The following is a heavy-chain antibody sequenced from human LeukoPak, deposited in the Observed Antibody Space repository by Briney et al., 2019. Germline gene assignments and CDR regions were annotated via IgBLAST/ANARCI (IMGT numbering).Heavy chain of an antibody. Sequence: PGGSLRLSCLASGFTFSSYAMHWVRQAPGKGLEYVSTISSNGGTTYYADSVKGRFTISRDNSKNTLYLQMSSLRAEDTAVYYCVKGHDSSGYYLSYFDYWGQGALVTVSS. CDR2: ISSNGGTT. J-gene: IGHJ4*02. D-gene: IGHD3-22*01. CDR3: VKGHDSSGYYLSYFDY. CDR1: GFTFSSYA. V-gene: IGHV3-64D*09.